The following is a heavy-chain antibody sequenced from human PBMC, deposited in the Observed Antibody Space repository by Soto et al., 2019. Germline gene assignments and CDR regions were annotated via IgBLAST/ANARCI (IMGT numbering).Heavy chain of an antibody. V-gene: IGHV3-23*01. D-gene: IGHD6-6*01. J-gene: IGHJ6*02. Sequence: GSLRLSCAASGFTFSSYAMSWVRQAPGKGLEWVSAISGSGGSTYYADSVKGRFTISRDNSKNTLYLQMNSLRAEDTAVYYCAKSAARPRGYYYYYYGMDVWGQGTTVTVSS. CDR1: GFTFSSYA. CDR3: AKSAARPRGYYYYYYGMDV. CDR2: ISGSGGST.